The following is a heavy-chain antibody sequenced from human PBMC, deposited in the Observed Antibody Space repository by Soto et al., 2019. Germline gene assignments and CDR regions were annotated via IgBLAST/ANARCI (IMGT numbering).Heavy chain of an antibody. Sequence: QVQLVESGGGVVQPGRSLRLSCAASGFTFSSYGMHWVRQAPGKGLEWVAVIWYDGSNKYYADSVKGRFTISRDNSKNALYLQMNSLRAEDTAVYYCVAWMDGVHPFGPKIDYWGQGTLVTVSS. V-gene: IGHV3-33*01. J-gene: IGHJ4*02. CDR2: IWYDGSNK. D-gene: IGHD3-3*01. CDR1: GFTFSSYG. CDR3: VAWMDGVHPFGPKIDY.